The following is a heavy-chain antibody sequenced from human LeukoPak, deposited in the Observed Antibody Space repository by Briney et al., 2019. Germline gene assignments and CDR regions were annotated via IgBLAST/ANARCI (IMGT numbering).Heavy chain of an antibody. V-gene: IGHV1-69*13. CDR2: IIPIFGTA. D-gene: IGHD3-10*01. CDR3: ARVTLWDGSGSYYTLYYFDY. Sequence: SVKVSCKASGGTFSSYAISWVRQAPGQGLEWMGGIIPIFGTANYAQKFQGRITITADESTSTAYMELSSLRSEDTAVYYCARVTLWDGSGSYYTLYYFDYWGQGTLVTVSS. J-gene: IGHJ4*02. CDR1: GGTFSSYA.